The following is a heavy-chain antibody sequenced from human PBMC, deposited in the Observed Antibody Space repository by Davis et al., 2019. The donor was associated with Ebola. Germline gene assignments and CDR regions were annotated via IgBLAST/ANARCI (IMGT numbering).Heavy chain of an antibody. CDR3: VRDTWYSGDDNGGD. V-gene: IGHV3-33*01. CDR1: GFIFSNYG. Sequence: GESLKISCAASGFIFSNYGMHWVRQAPGKGLEWVALMWYDGSRQYYADSVKGRFTVSRDNSRNILYLQMNSLRAEDTAVYYCVRDTWYSGDDNGGDWGQGTLVTVSS. J-gene: IGHJ4*02. CDR2: MWYDGSRQ. D-gene: IGHD1-26*01.